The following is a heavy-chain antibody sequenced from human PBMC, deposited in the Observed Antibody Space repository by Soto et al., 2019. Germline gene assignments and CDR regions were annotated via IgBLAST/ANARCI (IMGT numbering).Heavy chain of an antibody. V-gene: IGHV6-1*01. CDR3: AREGLAVDSAFDI. Sequence: PSQTLSLTCAISGDSVSSNSAAWTWIRQSPSRGLEWLGRTYYRPKWYNDYAVSVKSRITINPDTSKNQFSLQLNSVTPEDTAVYYCAREGLAVDSAFDIWGQGTMVTVSS. CDR1: GDSVSSNSAA. J-gene: IGHJ3*02. CDR2: TYYRPKWYN. D-gene: IGHD2-15*01.